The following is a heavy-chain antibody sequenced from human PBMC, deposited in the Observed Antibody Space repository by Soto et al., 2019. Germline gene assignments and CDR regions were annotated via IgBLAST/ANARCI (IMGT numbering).Heavy chain of an antibody. CDR3: ARLGGVAENYYYYYYMDV. D-gene: IGHD3-3*01. V-gene: IGHV4-59*08. J-gene: IGHJ6*03. CDR2: IYYSGST. CDR1: GGSISSYY. Sequence: SETLSVTCTVSGGSISSYYWSWIRTPPAKGLEWIGYIYYSGSTNYNPSLKSRATISVDTSKSQFSLKLSSVTAADTAVYYCARLGGVAENYYYYYYMDVWGKGTTVTVSS.